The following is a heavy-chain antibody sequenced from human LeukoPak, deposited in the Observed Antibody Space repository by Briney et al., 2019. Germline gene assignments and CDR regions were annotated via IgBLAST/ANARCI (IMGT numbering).Heavy chain of an antibody. CDR1: GFTFSSYS. V-gene: IGHV3-21*04. Sequence: GGSLRLSCAASGFTFSSYSMNWVRQAPGKGLEWVSSISSSSSYIYYADSVKGRFTISRDNAKNSLYLQMNSLRAEDTAVYYCASGVMVRGVPRFDPWGQGTLVTVSS. D-gene: IGHD3-10*01. J-gene: IGHJ5*02. CDR2: ISSSSSYI. CDR3: ASGVMVRGVPRFDP.